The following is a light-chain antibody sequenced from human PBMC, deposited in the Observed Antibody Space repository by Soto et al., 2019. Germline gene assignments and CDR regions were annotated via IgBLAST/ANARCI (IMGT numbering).Light chain of an antibody. CDR2: DAS. CDR1: QTVSTY. J-gene: IGKJ1*01. V-gene: IGKV3-11*01. Sequence: EVVVTQSPDTLSLSPGERATLSCRASQTVSTYLAWYQQKPGQAPRLIVYDASKRAPGIPARFIGSGSGTDFTLTVSSLEPEDFALYYCQQRSGWPTFGQGTKVDIK. CDR3: QQRSGWPT.